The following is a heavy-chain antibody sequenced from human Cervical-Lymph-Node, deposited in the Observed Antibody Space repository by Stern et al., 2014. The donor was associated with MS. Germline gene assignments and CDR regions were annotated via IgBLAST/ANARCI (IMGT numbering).Heavy chain of an antibody. Sequence: QVQLVQSGAEVKKPGSSVKVSCKASGGTFSNYATSWVRQAPGQGREWMGGIVPLFGKPNYAQKFQGRVTITADESTSTAYMDLSSLRSEDTAVYYCASPLTATSVPFGYYGMDVWGQGTTVTVS. CDR2: IVPLFGKP. D-gene: IGHD4-17*01. CDR1: GGTFSNYA. J-gene: IGHJ6*02. V-gene: IGHV1-69*01. CDR3: ASPLTATSVPFGYYGMDV.